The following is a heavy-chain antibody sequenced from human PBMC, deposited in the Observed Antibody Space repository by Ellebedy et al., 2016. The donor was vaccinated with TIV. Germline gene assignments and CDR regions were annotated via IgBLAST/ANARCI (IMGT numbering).Heavy chain of an antibody. CDR3: ARLLGEKGYYYAMDV. J-gene: IGHJ6*02. Sequence: PGGSLRLSCDASGFTFSSHAMSWVRRAPGKGLEWVSGISNSGVTAYYADSVKGRFTISRDNSKNTLYLQMNSLRAEDTAVYYCARLLGEKGYYYAMDVWGQGTTVTVSS. CDR2: ISNSGVTA. V-gene: IGHV3-23*01. D-gene: IGHD3-10*01. CDR1: GFTFSSHA.